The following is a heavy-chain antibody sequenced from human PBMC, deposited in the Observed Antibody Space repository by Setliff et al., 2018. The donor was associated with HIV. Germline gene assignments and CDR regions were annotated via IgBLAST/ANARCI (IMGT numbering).Heavy chain of an antibody. Sequence: PSETLSLTCTVSGGSVTNTKSYWGWIRQPPGKGLEWIASISHSGNTYYNPSLNSRVTISLDTSKNQFSLKLTSVTAEDTAVYYCARFRGTTVKLFYYYYGMDVWGQGTTVTVSS. CDR2: ISHSGNT. J-gene: IGHJ6*02. V-gene: IGHV4-39*07. CDR1: GGSVTNTKSY. D-gene: IGHD4-17*01. CDR3: ARFRGTTVKLFYYYYGMDV.